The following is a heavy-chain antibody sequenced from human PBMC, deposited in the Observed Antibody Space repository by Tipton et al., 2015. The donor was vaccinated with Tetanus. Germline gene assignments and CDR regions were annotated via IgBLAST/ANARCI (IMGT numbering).Heavy chain of an antibody. CDR1: GYNFPNYW. CDR3: ARAHCTDGVCNFDF. J-gene: IGHJ4*02. Sequence: QLVQSGAEVKKPGESLKISCQGSGYNFPNYWINWVRRMPGNGLEWMGIIYPGDSDTRYSPSFQGQVTISVDKSINTAYLQWSSLKASDTSMFYCARAHCTDGVCNFDFWGQGALVTVAS. D-gene: IGHD2-8*01. CDR2: IYPGDSDT. V-gene: IGHV5-51*01.